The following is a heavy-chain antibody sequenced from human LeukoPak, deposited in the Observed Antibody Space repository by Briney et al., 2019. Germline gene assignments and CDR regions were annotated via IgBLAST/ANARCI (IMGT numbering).Heavy chain of an antibody. J-gene: IGHJ3*02. CDR1: GFTFSSYA. V-gene: IGHV3-21*01. D-gene: IGHD1-26*01. CDR3: TRDHSLRDPNAFDI. Sequence: GRSLRLSCAASGFTFSSYAMHWVRQAPGKGLEWVSTISSTSTYIYYADSLKGRITISRDNAKNSVYLQMNSLRAEDTAVYYCTRDHSLRDPNAFDIWGQGTMVTVSS. CDR2: ISSTSTYI.